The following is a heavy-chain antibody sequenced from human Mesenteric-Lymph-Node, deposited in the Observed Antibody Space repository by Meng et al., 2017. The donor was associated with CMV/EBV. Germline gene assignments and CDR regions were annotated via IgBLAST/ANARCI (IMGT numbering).Heavy chain of an antibody. J-gene: IGHJ4*02. Sequence: GESLKISCAASGFIFRSHAMSWVRQAPGKGLEWVSTIGSSGGTTYNADSVKGRFTISRDTSKNTLFLQMNSLRAEDTAVYYCAKAGPFYDLLTGYFKMEYYFDYWGQGTLVTVSS. CDR3: AKAGPFYDLLTGYFKMEYYFDY. CDR2: IGSSGGTT. D-gene: IGHD3-9*01. V-gene: IGHV3-23*01. CDR1: GFIFRSHA.